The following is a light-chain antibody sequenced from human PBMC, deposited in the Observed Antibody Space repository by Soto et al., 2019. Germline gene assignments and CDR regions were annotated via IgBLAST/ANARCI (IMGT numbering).Light chain of an antibody. Sequence: VMTQSPATLSVSPGERATLSCRASQSVITNLAWYQQKPGQAPRLLIYGASTRATGIPAGFSGSVSGTYFTLTISRLEPEDCATYHCQQYKIYSKTFGHGTKVDIK. J-gene: IGKJ1*01. CDR3: QQYKIYSKT. CDR1: QSVITN. V-gene: IGKV3-15*01. CDR2: GAS.